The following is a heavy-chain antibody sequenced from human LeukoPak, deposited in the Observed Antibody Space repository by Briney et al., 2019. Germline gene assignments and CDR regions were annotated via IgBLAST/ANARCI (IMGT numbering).Heavy chain of an antibody. V-gene: IGHV3-53*01. J-gene: IGHJ6*03. CDR3: ARESSREYYYYYYMDV. Sequence: GGSLRLSCPASGFTVSSNYMSWVRQAPGKGLEWVSVIYSGGSTYYADSVKGRFTISRDNSKNTLYLQMNSLRAEDTAVYYCARESSREYYYYYYMDVWGKGTTVTVSS. D-gene: IGHD6-13*01. CDR2: IYSGGST. CDR1: GFTVSSNY.